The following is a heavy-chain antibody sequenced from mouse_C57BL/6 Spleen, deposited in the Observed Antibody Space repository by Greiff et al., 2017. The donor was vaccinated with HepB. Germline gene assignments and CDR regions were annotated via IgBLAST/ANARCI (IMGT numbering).Heavy chain of an antibody. CDR3: ARSYDYDPYYFDY. CDR1: GYTFTDYY. J-gene: IGHJ2*01. D-gene: IGHD2-4*01. Sequence: VQLQQSGAELVRPGASVKLSCKASGYTFTDYYINWVKQRPGQGLEWIARIYPGSGNTYYNEKFKGKATLTAEKSSSTAYMQLSSLTSEDSAVYFCARSYDYDPYYFDYWGQGTTLTVSS. CDR2: IYPGSGNT. V-gene: IGHV1-76*01.